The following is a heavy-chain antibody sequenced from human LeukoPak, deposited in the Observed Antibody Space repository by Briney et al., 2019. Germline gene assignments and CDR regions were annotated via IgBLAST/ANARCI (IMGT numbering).Heavy chain of an antibody. D-gene: IGHD4-17*01. CDR2: SHSSEGT. V-gene: IGHV4-59*08. CDR3: ARHVYGEGMVV. Sequence: PSETLSLTCTVSGGSISSYYWSWIRQPPGKGLECIGYSHSSEGTALNASLKSRLTISLDTSKNQFSLTLSFVTAADTAVYFCARHVYGEGMVVWGKGTTVTVSS. CDR1: GGSISSYY. J-gene: IGHJ6*04.